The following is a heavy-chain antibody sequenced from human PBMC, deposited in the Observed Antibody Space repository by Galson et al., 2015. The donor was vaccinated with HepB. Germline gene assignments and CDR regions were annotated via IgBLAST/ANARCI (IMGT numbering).Heavy chain of an antibody. Sequence: SVKVSCKASGGPFSSYAISWVRQAPGQGLECMGRIIPILDIVNNAQKFQGRVTITADISTSTAYMELSSLRSVDTAVYYCARAGSYFGHALDIWGQGTMVIVSS. CDR3: ARAGSYFGHALDI. CDR1: GGPFSSYA. CDR2: IIPILDIV. D-gene: IGHD1-26*01. V-gene: IGHV1-69*04. J-gene: IGHJ3*02.